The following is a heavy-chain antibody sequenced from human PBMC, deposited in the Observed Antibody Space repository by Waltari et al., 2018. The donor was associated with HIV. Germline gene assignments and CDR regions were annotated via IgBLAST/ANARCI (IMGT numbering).Heavy chain of an antibody. D-gene: IGHD3-3*01. J-gene: IGHJ4*02. CDR2: MNPDNGDA. V-gene: IGHV1-8*02. CDR3: TKGRRGALFGDE. Sequence: QVQLVQSGAEIKKPRASVRISCKEFEYSFIDFDINWVRRPPGRGLEWVGWMNPDNGDAGYGHKFKGRFSLTRDTSTDTAYMDVDNLKSEDTAIYYCTKGRRGALFGDEWGQGTLVTVSS. CDR1: EYSFIDFD.